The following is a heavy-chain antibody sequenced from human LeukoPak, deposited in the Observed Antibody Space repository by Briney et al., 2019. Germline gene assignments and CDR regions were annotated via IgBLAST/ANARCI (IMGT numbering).Heavy chain of an antibody. CDR2: IIPIFGIA. J-gene: IGHJ4*02. D-gene: IGHD3-16*01. CDR1: GGNFSNYA. CDR3: ASPSYYFWDYFDL. Sequence: SVKVSCKASGGNFSNYAFNWVRRAPGQGLEWMGRIIPIFGIANYAQNFQGRLTITAEKSTSIVYMELNTLRSDDTAVYYCASPSYYFWDYFDLWGQGTLVTDSS. V-gene: IGHV1-69*04.